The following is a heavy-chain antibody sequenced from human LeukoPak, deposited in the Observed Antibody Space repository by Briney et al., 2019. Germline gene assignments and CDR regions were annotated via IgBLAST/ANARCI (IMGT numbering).Heavy chain of an antibody. D-gene: IGHD3-10*01. V-gene: IGHV4-61*03. CDR3: ARSQNYYGSGDY. CDR1: GDSVSNGNYY. J-gene: IGHJ4*02. Sequence: SETLSLTCTVSGDSVSNGNYYWSWLRQPPGKALEWIGYIYYTGKTYYNPSLEGRVTILVDTSRNHFSVKLSSVTAADTAVYNCARSQNYYGSGDYWSQGTLVTVSS. CDR2: IYYTGKT.